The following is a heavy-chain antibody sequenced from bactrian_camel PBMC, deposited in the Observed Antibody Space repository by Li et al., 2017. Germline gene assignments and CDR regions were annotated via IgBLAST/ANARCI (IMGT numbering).Heavy chain of an antibody. CDR1: GGTFKYNC. CDR2: IDTDGTT. Sequence: HVQLVESGGGSVQPGGSLRLSCDASGGTFKYNCMAWFRQAPGKEREGVAGIDTDGTTGYADSVKGRFSISKDNAKNTLYLQMDRLKPEDTAMYYCAEGRGSRGEHCYSLNYWGQGTQVTVS. J-gene: IGHJ4*01. CDR3: AEGRGSRGEHCYSLNY. V-gene: IGHV3S53*01. D-gene: IGHD6*01.